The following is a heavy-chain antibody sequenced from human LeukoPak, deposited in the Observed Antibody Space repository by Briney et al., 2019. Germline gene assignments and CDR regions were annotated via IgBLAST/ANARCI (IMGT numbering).Heavy chain of an antibody. V-gene: IGHV1-2*02. CDR2: INPNSGGT. CDR3: ARVKYYDSSGYYRRHDAFDI. CDR1: GYTFTGYY. J-gene: IGHJ3*02. Sequence: ASVKVSCKASGYTFTGYYMHWVRQAPGQGLEWMGWINPNSGGTNYAQKFQGRVTMTRDTSISTAYMELSRLRSDDTAAYYCARVKYYDSSGYYRRHDAFDIWGQGTMVTVSS. D-gene: IGHD3-22*01.